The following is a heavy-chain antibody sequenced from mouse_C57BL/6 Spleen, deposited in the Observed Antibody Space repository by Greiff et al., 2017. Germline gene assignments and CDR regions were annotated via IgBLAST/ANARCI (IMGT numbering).Heavy chain of an antibody. D-gene: IGHD1-1*01. CDR1: GFTFSDYY. CDR3: ARGGYYYGSFPHFDY. V-gene: IGHV5-16*01. CDR2: INYDGSST. J-gene: IGHJ2*01. Sequence: EVHLVESEGGLVQPGSSMKLSCTASGFTFSDYYMAWVRQVPEKGLEWVANINYDGSSTYYLDSLKSRFIISRDNAKNILYLQMSSLKSEDTATYYCARGGYYYGSFPHFDYWGQGTTLTVSS.